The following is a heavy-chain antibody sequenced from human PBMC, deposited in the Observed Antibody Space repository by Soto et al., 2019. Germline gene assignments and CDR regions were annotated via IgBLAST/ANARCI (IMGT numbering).Heavy chain of an antibody. D-gene: IGHD2-15*01. Sequence: RLSGPWPVASDSIRRGCYAWTWIRQPPGKGLEWIVYSYHSGNTYYNPSLKSRVTISGDRSKNQFTLNLSSVTAADTAVYYCASNVAAEDALEVCGQATMVTFS. J-gene: IGHJ3*01. CDR3: ASNVAAEDALEV. CDR1: SDSIRRGCYA. V-gene: IGHV4-30-2*01. CDR2: SYHSGNT.